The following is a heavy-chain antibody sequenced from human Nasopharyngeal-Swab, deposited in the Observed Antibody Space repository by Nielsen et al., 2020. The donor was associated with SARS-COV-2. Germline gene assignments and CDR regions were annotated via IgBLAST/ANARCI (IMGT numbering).Heavy chain of an antibody. CDR3: ARVVTGWFDP. Sequence: GESLKISCAASGFSFSTYWMTWVRQAPGKGLEWVANIKQDGSEKYYVDSVKGRFTVSRDNPKNLLYLQVNSLRAEDTAVYYCARVVTGWFDPWGQGTLVTVSS. V-gene: IGHV3-7*03. J-gene: IGHJ5*02. D-gene: IGHD3-16*02. CDR1: GFSFSTYW. CDR2: IKQDGSEK.